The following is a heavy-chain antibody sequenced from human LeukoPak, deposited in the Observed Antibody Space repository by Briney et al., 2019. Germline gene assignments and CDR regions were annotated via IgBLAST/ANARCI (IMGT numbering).Heavy chain of an antibody. D-gene: IGHD4-11*01. CDR3: ARVTTVNAFDY. CDR2: ISSSSSYI. CDR1: GFTFSSYS. J-gene: IGHJ4*02. Sequence: KSGGSLRLSGAASGFTFSSYSMNWVRQAPGKGLEWVSSISSSSSYIYYADSVKGRFTISRDNAKNSLYLQMNSLRAEDTAVYYCARVTTVNAFDYWGQGTLVTVSS. V-gene: IGHV3-21*01.